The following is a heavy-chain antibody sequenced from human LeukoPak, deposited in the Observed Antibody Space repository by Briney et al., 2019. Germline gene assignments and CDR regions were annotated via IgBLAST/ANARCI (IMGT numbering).Heavy chain of an antibody. V-gene: IGHV4-39*07. CDR2: IYYNGST. Sequence: SETLSLICTVSGGSISSSSYYWGWIRQPPGKGLEWIGSIYYNGSTYYNPSLKSRVTISVDTSKNQFSLKLSSVTAADTAVYYCARDPDSRTAPTDYWGQGTLVTVSS. CDR1: GGSISSSSYY. J-gene: IGHJ4*02. D-gene: IGHD3-22*01. CDR3: ARDPDSRTAPTDY.